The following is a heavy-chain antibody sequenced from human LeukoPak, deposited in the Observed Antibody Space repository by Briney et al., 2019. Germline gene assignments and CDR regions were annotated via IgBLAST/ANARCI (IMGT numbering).Heavy chain of an antibody. D-gene: IGHD2-15*01. V-gene: IGHV4-59*01. Sequence: SETPSLTCTVSGGSISSYYWSWIRQPPGKGLEWIGYIYYSGSTNYNPSLKSRVTISVDTSKNQFSLKLSSVTAADTAVYYCARARYCSGGSCYGHYYYYYMDVWGKGTTVTVSS. CDR2: IYYSGST. CDR1: GGSISSYY. J-gene: IGHJ6*03. CDR3: ARARYCSGGSCYGHYYYYYMDV.